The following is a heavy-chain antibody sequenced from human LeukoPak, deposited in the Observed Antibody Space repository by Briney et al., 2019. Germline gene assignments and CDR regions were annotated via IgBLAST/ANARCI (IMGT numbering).Heavy chain of an antibody. CDR2: INPNSGGT. V-gene: IGHV1-2*02. Sequence: ASVKVSCKASGYTFTDYYMHWVRQAPGQGLEWMGWINPNSGGTNYAQKFQGRVTMTRDTSISTVYMEMSRLRSDDTAVYYCARESVPAVAARRELNYWGQGTLVAVSS. D-gene: IGHD6-6*01. J-gene: IGHJ4*02. CDR1: GYTFTDYY. CDR3: ARESVPAVAARRELNY.